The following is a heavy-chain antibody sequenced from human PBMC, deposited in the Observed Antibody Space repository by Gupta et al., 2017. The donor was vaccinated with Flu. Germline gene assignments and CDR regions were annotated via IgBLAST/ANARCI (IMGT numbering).Heavy chain of an antibody. V-gene: IGHV3-9*01. Sequence: QAPGKGLEWVSGISWNSGSIGYADSVKGRFTISRDNAKNSLHLQMNSLRAEDTALYYCAKDISMIGADAFDIWGQGTMVTVSS. CDR2: ISWNSGSI. CDR3: AKDISMIGADAFDI. J-gene: IGHJ3*02. D-gene: IGHD3-16*01.